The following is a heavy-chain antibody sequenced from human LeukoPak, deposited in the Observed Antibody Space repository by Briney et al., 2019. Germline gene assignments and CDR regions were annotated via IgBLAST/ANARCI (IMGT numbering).Heavy chain of an antibody. D-gene: IGHD4-17*01. V-gene: IGHV4-59*01. J-gene: IGHJ3*02. CDR2: IYYSGST. CDR3: ARAGTTGGAFDI. Sequence: SETLSLTCTVSGGFISSYYWSWIPQPPGKGLEWIGYIYYSGSTNYNPSLKSRVTISVDTSKNQFSLKLSSVTAADTAVYYCARAGTTGGAFDIWGQGTMVTVSS. CDR1: GGFISSYY.